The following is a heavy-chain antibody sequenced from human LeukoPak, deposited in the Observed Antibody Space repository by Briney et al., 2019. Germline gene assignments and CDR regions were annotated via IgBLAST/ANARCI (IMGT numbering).Heavy chain of an antibody. Sequence: GGSLRLSCAASGFTFSSYGMSWVRQAPGKGLEWASAISGSGGSTYYADSVKGRFTISRDNSKNTLYLQMNSLRAEDTVVYYCAKDGVVTAITDFDYWGQGTLVTVSS. CDR1: GFTFSSYG. J-gene: IGHJ4*02. CDR3: AKDGVVTAITDFDY. D-gene: IGHD2-21*02. V-gene: IGHV3-23*01. CDR2: ISGSGGST.